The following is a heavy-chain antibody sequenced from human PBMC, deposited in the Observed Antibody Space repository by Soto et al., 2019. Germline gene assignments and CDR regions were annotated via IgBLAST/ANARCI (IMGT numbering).Heavy chain of an antibody. CDR1: GFTFSTYG. D-gene: IGHD6-6*01. CDR3: AREGAEYSSPLAGYGVDV. CDR2: IWYDGGNK. V-gene: IGHV3-33*01. J-gene: IGHJ6*02. Sequence: GGSLRLSCAASGFTFSTYGMHWVRQAPGKGLEWVAVIWYDGGNKYYADSVKGRFTISRDNSKNTMYLQMNSLRAEDTAVYYCAREGAEYSSPLAGYGVDVWGQGTTVTVSS.